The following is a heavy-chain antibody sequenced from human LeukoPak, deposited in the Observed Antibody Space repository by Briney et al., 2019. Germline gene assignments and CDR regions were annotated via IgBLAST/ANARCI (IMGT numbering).Heavy chain of an antibody. J-gene: IGHJ5*02. D-gene: IGHD4-17*01. Sequence: PGGSLRHSCAASGFTFSSYWMSWVRQAPGKGLQWVANIKQDGGEKYYVDSVKGRFTISRDNANNSLYLQLNSLRAEDTAVYYCARVPSLSTVTYNWFHPLGQGTLVTVSS. CDR2: IKQDGGEK. V-gene: IGHV3-7*01. CDR3: ARVPSLSTVTYNWFHP. CDR1: GFTFSSYW.